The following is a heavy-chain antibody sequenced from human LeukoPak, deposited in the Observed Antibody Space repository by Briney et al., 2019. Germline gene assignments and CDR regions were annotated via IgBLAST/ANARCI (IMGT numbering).Heavy chain of an antibody. D-gene: IGHD1-26*01. J-gene: IGHJ5*02. CDR1: GFTFSGYS. Sequence: PGGTLRLSCAASGFTFSGYSMKGVRQAPGEGVEGGSWISSGSRVIYYADSVKGRFTISRDNAKTSLYLQLNSLRAEDTAVYYCARDQGGERWFDPWGQGTLVTVSS. CDR3: ARDQGGERWFDP. CDR2: ISSGSRVI. V-gene: IGHV3-21*01.